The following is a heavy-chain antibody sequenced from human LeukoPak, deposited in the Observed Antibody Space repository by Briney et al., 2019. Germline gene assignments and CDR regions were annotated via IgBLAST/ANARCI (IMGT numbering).Heavy chain of an antibody. CDR1: GYTFIGFY. J-gene: IGHJ3*01. D-gene: IGHD6-19*01. Sequence: ASVKVSCKASGYTFIGFYMHWVRQAPGQGLEWMGRINPNSGATNHTQKFQGRVTMTRDTSISTAYMEVSRLRYDDTAVYYCATLAVAASGAFDLWGQGTMVTVSS. CDR3: ATLAVAASGAFDL. CDR2: INPNSGAT. V-gene: IGHV1-2*02.